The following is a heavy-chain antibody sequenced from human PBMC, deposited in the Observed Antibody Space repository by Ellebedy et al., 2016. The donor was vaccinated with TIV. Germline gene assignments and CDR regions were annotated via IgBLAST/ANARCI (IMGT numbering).Heavy chain of an antibody. CDR2: IDGHGSGI. Sequence: GESLKISCAASGFTFSSHWMHWVRQAPGEGLVLVSRIDGHGSGISYADSVKGRFTISRDNAKNTLYLQMNSLRAEDTAVYYCTRKSASNYYGDYDYWGQGTLVTVSS. CDR1: GFTFSSHW. D-gene: IGHD4-17*01. CDR3: TRKSASNYYGDYDY. V-gene: IGHV3-74*01. J-gene: IGHJ4*02.